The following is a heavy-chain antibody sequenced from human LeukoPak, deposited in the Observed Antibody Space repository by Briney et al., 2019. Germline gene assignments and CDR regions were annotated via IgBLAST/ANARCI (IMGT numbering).Heavy chain of an antibody. D-gene: IGHD1-26*01. V-gene: IGHV3-9*01. Sequence: GGSLRLSCAASGFTFDDYAMHWVRQAPGKGLEWVSGISWNSGSIGYADSVKGRFTISRDNAKNSLYLQMNSLRAEDTALYYCAKEGIVGATTFFDYWGQGTLVTVSS. CDR2: ISWNSGSI. J-gene: IGHJ4*02. CDR1: GFTFDDYA. CDR3: AKEGIVGATTFFDY.